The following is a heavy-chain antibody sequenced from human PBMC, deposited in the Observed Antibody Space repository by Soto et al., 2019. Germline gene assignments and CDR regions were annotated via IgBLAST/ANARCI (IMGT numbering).Heavy chain of an antibody. CDR1: GGSFSGYY. V-gene: IGHV4-34*01. D-gene: IGHD2-8*01. J-gene: IGHJ4*02. CDR3: ASDLGYCTKAVCYDAY. Sequence: PSETLSLTCAVSGGSFSGYYWRWIRQPPGKGLQWIGEINHSGSTNYNPSLKSRVAISVDTSKSQFSLNLSSVTAADTAVYYCASDLGYCTKAVCYDAYWGQGPLVTVS. CDR2: INHSGST.